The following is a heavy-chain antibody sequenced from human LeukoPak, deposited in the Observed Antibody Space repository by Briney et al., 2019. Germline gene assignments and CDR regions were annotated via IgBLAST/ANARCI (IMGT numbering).Heavy chain of an antibody. J-gene: IGHJ3*02. CDR2: IYPGDSDT. V-gene: IGHV5-51*01. CDR1: GYSFTSYW. CDR3: ATLWGGSGSYRTTSHAFDI. Sequence: GESLKISCKGSGYSFTSYWIGWVRQMPGKGLEWMGIIYPGDSDTRYSPSFQGQVTISADKSISTAYLQWSSLKASDTAMYYCATLWGGSGSYRTTSHAFDIWGQGTMVTVSS. D-gene: IGHD3-10*01.